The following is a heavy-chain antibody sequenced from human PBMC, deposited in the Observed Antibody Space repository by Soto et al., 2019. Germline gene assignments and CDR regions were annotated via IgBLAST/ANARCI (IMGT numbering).Heavy chain of an antibody. D-gene: IGHD1-26*01. CDR1: GFTFTSSA. Sequence: SVKVSCKASGFTFTSSAMQWVRQARGQRLEWIGWIVVGSGNTNYAQKFQERVTITRDMSTSTAYMELSSLRSEDTAVYYCAAIVGAPTGLDAFDIWGQGTMVTVSS. J-gene: IGHJ3*02. V-gene: IGHV1-58*02. CDR3: AAIVGAPTGLDAFDI. CDR2: IVVGSGNT.